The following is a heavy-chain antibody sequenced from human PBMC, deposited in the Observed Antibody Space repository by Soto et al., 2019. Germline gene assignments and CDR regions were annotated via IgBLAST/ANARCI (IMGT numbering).Heavy chain of an antibody. CDR1: GFTFSSYA. CDR3: AKDQKVPAVLKDYYYYGMDV. J-gene: IGHJ6*02. D-gene: IGHD2-2*01. V-gene: IGHV3-23*01. CDR2: ISGSGGST. Sequence: PGGSLRLSCAASGFTFSSYAMSWVRQAPGKGLEWVSAISGSGGSTYYADSVKGRFTISRDNSKNTLYLQMNSLRAEDTAVYYCAKDQKVPAVLKDYYYYGMDVWGQGPTVTVSS.